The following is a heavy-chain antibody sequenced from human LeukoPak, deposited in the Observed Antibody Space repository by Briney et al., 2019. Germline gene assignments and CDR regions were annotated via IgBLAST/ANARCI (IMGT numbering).Heavy chain of an antibody. Sequence: SETLSLTCTVSGDSISSGDYYWSWIRQPAGKGLEWIGRISSSGSTNYNPSLKSRVTISVDTSKNQFSLKLSSVTAADTAVYYCARVAGSYYYYYYYMDVWGKGTTVTVSS. CDR1: GDSISSGDYY. J-gene: IGHJ6*03. CDR2: ISSSGST. V-gene: IGHV4-61*02. CDR3: ARVAGSYYYYYYYMDV. D-gene: IGHD1-26*01.